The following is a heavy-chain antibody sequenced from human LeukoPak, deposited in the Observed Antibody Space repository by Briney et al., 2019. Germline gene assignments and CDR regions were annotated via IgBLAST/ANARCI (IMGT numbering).Heavy chain of an antibody. CDR2: INHSGST. V-gene: IGHV4-34*01. D-gene: IGHD2-15*01. J-gene: IGHJ1*01. CDR3: AREGGGGQNGEYFQH. Sequence: PSETLSLTCAVYGGSFSGYYWSWIRQPPGKGLEWIGEINHSGSTNYNPSLKSRATISVDTSKNQFSLRLSSVTAADTAVYYCAREGGGGQNGEYFQHWGQGTLVTVSS. CDR1: GGSFSGYY.